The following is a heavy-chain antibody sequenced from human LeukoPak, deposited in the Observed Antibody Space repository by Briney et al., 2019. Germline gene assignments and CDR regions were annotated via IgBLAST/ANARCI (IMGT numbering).Heavy chain of an antibody. D-gene: IGHD3-3*01. V-gene: IGHV1-18*01. CDR2: ISAYNGNT. CDR1: GYTFTSYG. Sequence: ATVKVSCKASGYTFTSYGISWVRQAPGQGPEWMGSISAYNGNTNYAQKLQGRVTMTTDTSTSTAYMELRSLRSDDTAVYYCARDLITIFGVVITRYGMDVWGQGTTVTVSS. J-gene: IGHJ6*02. CDR3: ARDLITIFGVVITRYGMDV.